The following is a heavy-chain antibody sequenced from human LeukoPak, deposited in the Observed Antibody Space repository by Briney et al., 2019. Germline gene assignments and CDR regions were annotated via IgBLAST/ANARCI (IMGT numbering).Heavy chain of an antibody. CDR1: DGSISSYY. Sequence: SEILSLTCTVSDGSISSYYWSWIRQPPGKGLEWIGYIYYSGTTNYNPSLKSRVTISVDTSKNQFSLNLSSVTAADTAVYYCARHSYYYYGMDVWGQGTTVTVSS. CDR2: IYYSGTT. J-gene: IGHJ6*02. V-gene: IGHV4-59*08. CDR3: ARHSYYYYGMDV.